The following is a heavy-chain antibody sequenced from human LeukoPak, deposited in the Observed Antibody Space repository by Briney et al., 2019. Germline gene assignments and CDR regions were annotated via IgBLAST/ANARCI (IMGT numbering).Heavy chain of an antibody. Sequence: PGGSLRLSCAASGFTFSSYSMNWVRQAPGKGLEWVSSISSSSSYIYYADSVKGRFTISRDNAKNSLYLQMNSLRAEDTAVYYCARDLYYDSSGYYYYYYGMDVWGQGTTVTVSS. D-gene: IGHD3-22*01. J-gene: IGHJ6*02. CDR1: GFTFSSYS. V-gene: IGHV3-21*01. CDR3: ARDLYYDSSGYYYYYYGMDV. CDR2: ISSSSSYI.